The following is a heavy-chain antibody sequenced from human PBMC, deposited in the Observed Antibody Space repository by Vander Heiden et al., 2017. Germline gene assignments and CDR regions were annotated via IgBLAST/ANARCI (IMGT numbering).Heavy chain of an antibody. Sequence: QVQLQESDPGLVKPSQTLSLTCTVSGGSISSGGYYWSWIRQLPGKGLEWIGYIYYSGSTYYSPSLKSRVTISVDASKNQFSLKLSSVTAADTAVFYCARGAYSYGGQVGAFDIWGRGTMVTVSS. CDR2: IYYSGST. CDR1: GGSISSGGYY. CDR3: ARGAYSYGGQVGAFDI. V-gene: IGHV4-31*03. D-gene: IGHD5-18*01. J-gene: IGHJ3*02.